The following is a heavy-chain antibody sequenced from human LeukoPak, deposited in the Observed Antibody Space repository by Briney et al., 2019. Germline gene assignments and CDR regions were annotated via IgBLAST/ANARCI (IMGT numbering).Heavy chain of an antibody. CDR2: IYTGGRT. V-gene: IGHV4-61*02. CDR3: ARARVIPASFDD. D-gene: IGHD3-16*02. Sequence: SQTLSLTCTVSGGSITFGSYYWTWIRQPAGKGLEWIGRIYTGGRTFYNPSLKSRVTISMDTSMNQFSLRLNSVTAADTAVYYCARARVIPASFDDWGQRALVTVSS. J-gene: IGHJ4*02. CDR1: GGSITFGSYY.